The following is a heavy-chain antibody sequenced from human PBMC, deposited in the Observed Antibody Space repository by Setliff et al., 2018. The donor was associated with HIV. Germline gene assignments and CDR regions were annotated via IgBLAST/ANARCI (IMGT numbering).Heavy chain of an antibody. Sequence: PGGSLRFSCAASGFTFSSYGMHWVRQAPGKGLEWVEFIRYDGGNKYYADSVKGRFTISRDNSKNTLYLQMNSMRAEDTAVYYCATIVESSGYHGGNYFDFWGRGSLVTVSS. D-gene: IGHD3-22*01. J-gene: IGHJ4*02. CDR2: IRYDGGNK. V-gene: IGHV3-30*02. CDR3: ATIVESSGYHGGNYFDF. CDR1: GFTFSSYG.